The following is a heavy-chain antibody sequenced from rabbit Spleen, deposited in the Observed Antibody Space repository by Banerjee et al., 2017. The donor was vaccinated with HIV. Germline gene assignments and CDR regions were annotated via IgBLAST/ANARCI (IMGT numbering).Heavy chain of an antibody. CDR3: ARDTSTSFSSYGMDL. J-gene: IGHJ6*01. D-gene: IGHD1-1*01. CDR2: IWTSGSTNT. CDR1: GFTISGSYY. V-gene: IGHV1S40*01. Sequence: QSLEESGGGLVQPEGSLTLTCKASGFTISGSYYMCWVRQAPGKGLEWVASIWTSGSTNTYYATWAKGRFTISKTSSTTVTLQMTSLTAADTATYFCARDTSTSFSSYGMDLWGPGTLVTVS.